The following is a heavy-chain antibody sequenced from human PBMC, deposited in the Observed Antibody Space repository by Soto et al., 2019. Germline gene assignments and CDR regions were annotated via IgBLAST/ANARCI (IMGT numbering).Heavy chain of an antibody. D-gene: IGHD2-15*01. V-gene: IGHV3-49*04. CDR1: VLTFGDYA. J-gene: IGHJ4*02. Sequence: GGSLIVYCTSSVLTFGDYAMSWVRQAPGKGLDWISFIRNKAYRGTTKYAASVRGRFTISRDDSKSIAYLQMNSLKTEDTAVYYCTRGDMALNDYWGQGTLVTVSS. CDR2: IRNKAYRGTT. CDR3: TRGDMALNDY.